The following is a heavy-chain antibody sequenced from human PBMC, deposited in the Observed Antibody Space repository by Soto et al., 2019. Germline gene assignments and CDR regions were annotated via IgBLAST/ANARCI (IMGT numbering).Heavy chain of an antibody. CDR2: TYYRSKWYN. V-gene: IGHV6-1*01. CDR1: GDSVSSNSAA. D-gene: IGHD6-13*01. CDR3: ARDIAAAGTYYYYGMDV. J-gene: IGHJ6*02. Sequence: SQTLSLTCAISGDSVSSNSAAWNWIRQSPSRGLEWLGRTYYRSKWYNDYAVSVKSRITINPDTSKNQFSLQLNSVTPEDTAVYYCARDIAAAGTYYYYGMDVWGQGTTVTVSS.